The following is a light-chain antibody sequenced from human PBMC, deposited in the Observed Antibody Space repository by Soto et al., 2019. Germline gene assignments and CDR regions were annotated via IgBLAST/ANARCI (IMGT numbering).Light chain of an antibody. Sequence: DIVLTQSPGTLSLSPGERATLSCRASQSGSSRFLAWYQQKPGQAPRLLIHSTFRRDTGIPDRFSGSGSGTDFTLTISRLEPEDYAVYYCQLYGSSWTFGQGTKVEIK. CDR1: QSGSSRF. CDR3: QLYGSSWT. CDR2: STF. J-gene: IGKJ1*01. V-gene: IGKV3-20*01.